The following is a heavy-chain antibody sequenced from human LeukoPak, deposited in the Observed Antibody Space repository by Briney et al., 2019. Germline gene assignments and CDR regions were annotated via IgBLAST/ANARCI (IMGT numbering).Heavy chain of an antibody. D-gene: IGHD3-9*01. CDR2: FDPEDGER. CDR1: GYTLNELS. Sequence: ASVKVSCKVSGYTLNELSIYWVRQAPGKGLEWMGGFDPEDGERCYAQQFQGRFTMTEDTSTNTAYMELSGLRSDDTAVYYCSTARNYGILSGFYTAYDIWGQGTMVTVSS. V-gene: IGHV1-24*01. CDR3: STARNYGILSGFYTAYDI. J-gene: IGHJ3*02.